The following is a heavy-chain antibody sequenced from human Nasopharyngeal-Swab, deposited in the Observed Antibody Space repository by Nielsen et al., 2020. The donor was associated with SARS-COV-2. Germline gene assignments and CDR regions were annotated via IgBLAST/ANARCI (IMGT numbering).Heavy chain of an antibody. D-gene: IGHD3-16*01. J-gene: IGHJ6*03. CDR3: AKDYNSVGWGSNKIYYMDV. V-gene: IGHV3-30*18. Sequence: GGSLRLSWAGSGFTFSSYGMHWVRQAPGKGLVWVAVISYDGSSKYYADSVKGRFTISRDNSKNTLYLQMNSLRAEDTAVYYCAKDYNSVGWGSNKIYYMDVWGKGTMVTVSS. CDR2: ISYDGSSK. CDR1: GFTFSSYG.